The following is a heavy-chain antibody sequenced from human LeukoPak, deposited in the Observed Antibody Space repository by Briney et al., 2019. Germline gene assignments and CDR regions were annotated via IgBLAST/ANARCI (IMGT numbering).Heavy chain of an antibody. CDR2: IYYSGST. Sequence: NPSETLSLTCTVSGGSFSSYYWSWIRQPPGKGLEWIGYIYYSGSTNYNPSLKSRVTISVDTSKNQFSLKLSSVTAADTVVYYCARAGSYLIEDWGQGTLVTVSS. V-gene: IGHV4-59*01. CDR3: ARAGSYLIED. CDR1: GGSFSSYY. J-gene: IGHJ4*02. D-gene: IGHD1-26*01.